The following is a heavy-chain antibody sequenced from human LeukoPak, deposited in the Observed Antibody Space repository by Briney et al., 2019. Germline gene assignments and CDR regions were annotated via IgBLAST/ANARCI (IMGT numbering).Heavy chain of an antibody. CDR1: GYTFTSYY. CDR3: ARDLMSFGLGPDYYGMDV. J-gene: IGHJ6*02. Sequence: GASVTVSYKASGYTFTSYYMHWVRQAPGQGLEWMGIINPSGGSTSYAQKFQGRVTMTRDTSTSTVYMELSSLRSEDTAVYYCARDLMSFGLGPDYYGMDVWGQGTTVTVSS. CDR2: INPSGGST. D-gene: IGHD3/OR15-3a*01. V-gene: IGHV1-46*01.